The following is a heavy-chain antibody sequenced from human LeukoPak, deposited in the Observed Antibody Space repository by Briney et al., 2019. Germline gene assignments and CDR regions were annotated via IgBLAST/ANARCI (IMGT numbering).Heavy chain of an antibody. CDR3: ARHRHVATGYSSGWYGGNWFDP. CDR1: GGSISGSSYY. V-gene: IGHV4-39*01. CDR2: IYYSGST. D-gene: IGHD6-19*01. J-gene: IGHJ5*02. Sequence: PSETLSLTCTVSGGSISGSSYYWGWIRQPPGKGLEWIGSIYYSGSTYYNPSLKSRVTISVDTSKNQFSLKLSSVTAADTAVYYCARHRHVATGYSSGWYGGNWFDPWGQGTLVTVSS.